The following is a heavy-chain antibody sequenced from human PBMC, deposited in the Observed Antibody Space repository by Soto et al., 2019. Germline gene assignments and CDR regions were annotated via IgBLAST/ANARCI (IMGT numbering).Heavy chain of an antibody. Sequence: PGGSLRLSCAASEFTLRSYTMHWVRQAPGKGLEWVATISYDGGKTYYAGSVRGRFTISRDNSKNTLFLQMDSLRPEDTAVYFCARDRDSKYFQPPYYFDFWGQGTLVTVSS. CDR2: ISYDGGKT. J-gene: IGHJ4*02. D-gene: IGHD5-18*01. V-gene: IGHV3-30*04. CDR3: ARDRDSKYFQPPYYFDF. CDR1: EFTLRSYT.